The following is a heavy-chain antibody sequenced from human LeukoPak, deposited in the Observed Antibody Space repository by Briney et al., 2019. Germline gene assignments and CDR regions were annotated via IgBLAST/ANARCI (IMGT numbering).Heavy chain of an antibody. CDR2: IYHSGST. D-gene: IGHD6-6*01. CDR3: ARDRSGIAARPDGPTMDFDY. J-gene: IGHJ4*02. Sequence: SETLSLTCTASGYSISSGYYWGWIRQPPGKGLEWIGSIYHSGSTYYNPSLKSRVTISVDTSKNQFSLKLSSVTAADTAVYYCARDRSGIAARPDGPTMDFDYWGQGTLVTVSS. V-gene: IGHV4-38-2*02. CDR1: GYSISSGYY.